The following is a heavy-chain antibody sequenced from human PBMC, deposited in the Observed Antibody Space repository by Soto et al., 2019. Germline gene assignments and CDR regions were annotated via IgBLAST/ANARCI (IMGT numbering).Heavy chain of an antibody. D-gene: IGHD6-19*01. J-gene: IGHJ6*02. V-gene: IGHV3-30*18. CDR1: GFAFNTYG. CDR2: ISYDGRNK. Sequence: GGSLRLSCAASGFAFNTYGMHWVRQAPGKGLEWVAFISYDGRNKYYADSVKGRFTISRDNSKNTLYLQMSSLRAEDTAVYYCVKDGSSGWPYYYGLDVWGQGTTVTVSS. CDR3: VKDGSSGWPYYYGLDV.